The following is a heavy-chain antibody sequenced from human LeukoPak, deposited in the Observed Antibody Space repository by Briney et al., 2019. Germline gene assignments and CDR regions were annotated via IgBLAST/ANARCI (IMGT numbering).Heavy chain of an antibody. CDR3: ARGSAMAQKQLVRHFDS. CDR1: GYTFTSYG. D-gene: IGHD6-6*01. J-gene: IGHJ4*02. Sequence: ASVKVSCKASGYTFTSYGISWVRQAPGQGLERMGWISAYNGNTKYAQKLQDRVTMTTDTSTTTAYMEVRSLTSDDTAVYYCARGSAMAQKQLVRHFDSWGQGTQVIVSS. V-gene: IGHV1-18*01. CDR2: ISAYNGNT.